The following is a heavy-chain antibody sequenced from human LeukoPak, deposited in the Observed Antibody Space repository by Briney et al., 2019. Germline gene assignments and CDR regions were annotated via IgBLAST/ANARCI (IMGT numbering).Heavy chain of an antibody. Sequence: SETLSLTCTVSGGSISSGYYWGWIRQPPGKGLEWIGSIYHSGSTYYNPSLKSRVTISVDTSKNQFSLKLSSVTAADTAVYYCARAPNYYDSSGYRYYYYTDVWGKGTTVTVSS. CDR3: ARAPNYYDSSGYRYYYYTDV. V-gene: IGHV4-38-2*02. J-gene: IGHJ6*03. CDR2: IYHSGST. D-gene: IGHD3-22*01. CDR1: GGSISSGYY.